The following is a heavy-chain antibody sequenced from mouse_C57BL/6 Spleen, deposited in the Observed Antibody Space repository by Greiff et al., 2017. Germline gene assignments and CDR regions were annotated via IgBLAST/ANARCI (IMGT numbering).Heavy chain of an antibody. CDR1: GYTFTDYE. J-gene: IGHJ4*01. CDR2: IDPETGGT. D-gene: IGHD1-3*01. CDR3: TKKLNYAMDY. V-gene: IGHV1-15*01. Sequence: QVQLQQSGAELVRPGASVTLSCKASGYTFTDYEMHWVKQTPVHGLEWIGAIDPETGGTAYNQKFKGKAILTADKSSSTAYMELRSQTSEDSAVYYCTKKLNYAMDYWGQGTSVTVSS.